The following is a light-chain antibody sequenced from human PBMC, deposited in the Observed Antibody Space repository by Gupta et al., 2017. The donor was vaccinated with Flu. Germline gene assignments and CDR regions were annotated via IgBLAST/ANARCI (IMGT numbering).Light chain of an antibody. CDR2: GDN. CDR3: QSFDSSLTGLV. J-gene: IGLJ1*01. Sequence: QSVLTQPPSVSGAPGQRVTISCTGSSSNIGAGYDIHWYQQFPGTAPKLIFSGDNHRPSGVPDRFSASKSGTSAALAITGLQAEDEAEYFCQSFDSSLTGLVFGSGTKVAVL. V-gene: IGLV1-40*01. CDR1: SSNIGAGYD.